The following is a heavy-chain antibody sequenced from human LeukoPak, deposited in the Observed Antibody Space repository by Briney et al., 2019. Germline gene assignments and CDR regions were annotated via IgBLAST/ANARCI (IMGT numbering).Heavy chain of an antibody. Sequence: PGGSLRLSCAASRFTFSSYAMHWVRQAPGKGLEWVAVISYDGSNNYYADSVKDRFTISRDNSKDTLNLQMNSLRVEDTAVYYCARDPTLYNPAPYFYYMDVWGKGTTVTVSS. CDR1: RFTFSSYA. CDR2: ISYDGSNN. D-gene: IGHD5-24*01. V-gene: IGHV3-30-3*01. J-gene: IGHJ6*03. CDR3: ARDPTLYNPAPYFYYMDV.